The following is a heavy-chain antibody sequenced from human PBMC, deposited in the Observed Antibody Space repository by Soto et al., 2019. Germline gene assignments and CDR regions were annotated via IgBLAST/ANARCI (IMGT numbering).Heavy chain of an antibody. CDR1: GGSFTSNNW. Sequence: SETLSPTCAVSGGSFTSNNWSAWVSHPPRQGLEWIGEINHSGSTNSNPSPKSRVTISVDKCKNQFSVKLSSVTAADTAVYYCARGRDYYGSGSYSLTFFDSWGQGTLVTVSS. CDR3: ARGRDYYGSGSYSLTFFDS. J-gene: IGHJ4*02. D-gene: IGHD3-10*01. CDR2: INHSGST. V-gene: IGHV4-4*02.